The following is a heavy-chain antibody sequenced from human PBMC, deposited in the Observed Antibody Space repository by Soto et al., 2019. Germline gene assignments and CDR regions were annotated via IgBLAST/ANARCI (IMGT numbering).Heavy chain of an antibody. D-gene: IGHD6-19*01. CDR1: GYTFNSHA. Sequence: ASVKVSCKASGYTFNSHAIHWMRQAPGQRLEWMGWINAGNGNTYYSEKFKGRVSLTRDTVATTVYMELTSLTSEDTGVYYCARDQSGIGWYVDWFDPWGQGTLVTFSS. CDR2: INAGNGNT. V-gene: IGHV1-3*01. CDR3: ARDQSGIGWYVDWFDP. J-gene: IGHJ5*02.